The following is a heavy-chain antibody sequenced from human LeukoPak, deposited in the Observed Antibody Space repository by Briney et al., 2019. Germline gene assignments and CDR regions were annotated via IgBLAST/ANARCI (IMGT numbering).Heavy chain of an antibody. CDR1: GYTFTSFG. V-gene: IGHV1-18*01. Sequence: GASVKVSCKASGYTFTSFGISWVRQAPGQGLEWMGWISAYNGNTKSAQKFQGRVTMTTDTSTNTAYMELKSLRSDDTAVFYCVRDKIIYRFYYYGMDVWGQGTTVTVSS. D-gene: IGHD5-18*01. CDR3: VRDKIIYRFYYYGMDV. CDR2: ISAYNGNT. J-gene: IGHJ6*02.